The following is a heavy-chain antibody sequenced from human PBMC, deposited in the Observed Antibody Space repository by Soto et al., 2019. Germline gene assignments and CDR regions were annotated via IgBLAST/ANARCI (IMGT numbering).Heavy chain of an antibody. CDR3: ARVRYCSGNRCSHYSGVDV. V-gene: IGHV1-69*12. CDR2: IPTFGAA. Sequence: QVQLVQSGAEVKKPGSSVKVSCKASEGTFSTYTIIWVRQAPGQGLEWMGGIPTFGAADYAQKFQGRVTVTADESTNTAYMDLSSLRSEDTAVYYCARVRYCSGNRCSHYSGVDVWGQGTTVTVSS. J-gene: IGHJ6*02. D-gene: IGHD2-15*01. CDR1: EGTFSTYT.